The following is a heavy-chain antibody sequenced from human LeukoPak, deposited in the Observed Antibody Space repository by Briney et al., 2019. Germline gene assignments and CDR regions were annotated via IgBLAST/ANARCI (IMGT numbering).Heavy chain of an antibody. CDR3: VRHVGISSPLDY. Sequence: GGSLRLSCSASGFTFSRYSIHWVRQAPGKGLEYVSTISNNGGTTYYADSVKGRFTISRDNSKNTLYLQMSSLKASDTAIYYCVRHVGISSPLDYWGQGTLVTVSS. V-gene: IGHV3-64D*09. D-gene: IGHD6-6*01. CDR1: GFTFSRYS. CDR2: ISNNGGTT. J-gene: IGHJ4*02.